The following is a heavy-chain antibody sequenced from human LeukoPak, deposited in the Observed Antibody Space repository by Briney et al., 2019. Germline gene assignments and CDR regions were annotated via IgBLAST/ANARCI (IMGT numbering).Heavy chain of an antibody. CDR1: GFTFSSYG. J-gene: IGHJ4*02. V-gene: IGHV3-33*01. D-gene: IGHD5-24*01. Sequence: PGGSLRLSCAASGFTFSSYGMHWVRQAPGKGLEWVAVIWYDGSNKYYADSVKGRFTISRDNSKNTLYLQMNSLRAEDTAVYYCARDVGAMATIPLDYWGQGTLVTVSS. CDR2: IWYDGSNK. CDR3: ARDVGAMATIPLDY.